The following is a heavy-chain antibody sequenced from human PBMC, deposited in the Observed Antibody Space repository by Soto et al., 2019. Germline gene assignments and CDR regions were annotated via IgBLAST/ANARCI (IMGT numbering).Heavy chain of an antibody. Sequence: PGGSERLSCAESGFVALGDGMHRDRQAPGKGLEWVAVISYDGSNKYYADSVKGRFTISRDNSKNTLYLQMNSLRAEDTAVYYCAKDGGYYYGMDVWGQWTTVTVSS. CDR1: GFVALGDG. V-gene: IGHV3-30*18. CDR3: AKDGGYYYGMDV. CDR2: ISYDGSNK. J-gene: IGHJ6*02.